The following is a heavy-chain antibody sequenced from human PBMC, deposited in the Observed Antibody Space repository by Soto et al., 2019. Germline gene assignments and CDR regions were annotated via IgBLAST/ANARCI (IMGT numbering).Heavy chain of an antibody. CDR3: TTIPHTGLDY. CDR2: INRDGSEK. J-gene: IGHJ4*02. V-gene: IGHV3-7*01. CDR1: GFTLSDYW. Sequence: GGSLRFSCVVSGFTLSDYWMHWVRQAPGKGLEWVANINRDGSEKFYVDSVKGRFTISRDNAKNSLYLQMNSLRVEDTAVYYCTTIPHTGLDYWGQGTLVTVSS. D-gene: IGHD2-2*02.